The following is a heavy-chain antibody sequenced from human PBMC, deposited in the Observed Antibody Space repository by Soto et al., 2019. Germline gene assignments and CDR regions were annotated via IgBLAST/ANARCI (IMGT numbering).Heavy chain of an antibody. CDR3: ARDGVTIFGVVAYYYYGMDV. CDR2: IIPIFGTA. Sequence: ASVKVSCKASGGTFSSYAISWVRQAPGQGLEWMGGIIPIFGTANYAQKFQGRVTITADKSTSTAYMELSSLRSEDTAVYYCARDGVTIFGVVAYYYYGMDVWGQGITVTVSS. CDR1: GGTFSSYA. J-gene: IGHJ6*02. V-gene: IGHV1-69*06. D-gene: IGHD3-3*01.